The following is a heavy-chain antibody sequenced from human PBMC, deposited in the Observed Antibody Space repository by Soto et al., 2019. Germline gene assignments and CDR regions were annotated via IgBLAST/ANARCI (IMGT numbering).Heavy chain of an antibody. V-gene: IGHV4-61*01. J-gene: IGHJ5*02. CDR2: ISCSESV. D-gene: IGHD6-13*01. CDR3: ARDRIAPSGTYWLDL. CDR1: CRSVSGGTYY. Sequence: PSETLSLSWSFSCRSVSGGTYYWMWIRQPQGNGLEWLGYISCSESVNHNPSIKTRVTISVDKSKKKLSLKLTSVTDADKAVYYCARDRIAPSGTYWLDLWGQGTLVTVSS.